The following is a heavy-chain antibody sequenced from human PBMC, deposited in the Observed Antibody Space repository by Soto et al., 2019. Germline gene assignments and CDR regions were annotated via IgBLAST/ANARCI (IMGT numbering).Heavy chain of an antibody. CDR1: GFTFSTYG. CDR2: ISYDGSNK. Sequence: QVQLVESGGGVVQPGRSLRLSCAASGFTFSTYGMHWVRQPPGKGLEWVAVISYDGSNKYYADSVKGRFTLSRDNSKNTLYLQMNSLRAEDTAVYYCANHCSSISCQGGGPDYWGQGTLVTVSS. V-gene: IGHV3-30*18. D-gene: IGHD2-2*01. CDR3: ANHCSSISCQGGGPDY. J-gene: IGHJ4*02.